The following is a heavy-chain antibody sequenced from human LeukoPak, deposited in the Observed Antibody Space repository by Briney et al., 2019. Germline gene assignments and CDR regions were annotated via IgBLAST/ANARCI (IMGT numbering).Heavy chain of an antibody. V-gene: IGHV3-74*01. CDR3: ATPGPTYYYDSSGYGAFDI. CDR2: INSDGSST. J-gene: IGHJ3*02. Sequence: GSLRLSCAASGFTFSNYWMHWVRQAPGKGLVWVSRINSDGSSTSYADSVKGRFTISRDNAKHTLYLQMNSLRAEDTAVYYCATPGPTYYYDSSGYGAFDIWGQGTMVTVSS. CDR1: GFTFSNYW. D-gene: IGHD3-22*01.